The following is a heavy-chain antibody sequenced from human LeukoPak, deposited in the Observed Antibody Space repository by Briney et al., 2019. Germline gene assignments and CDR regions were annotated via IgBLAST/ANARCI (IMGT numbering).Heavy chain of an antibody. Sequence: GGSLRLSCAASGFTFGGYGMHWVRQAPGKGLEWVGVISYDGSNKYYADSVKGRFTISRGNSKNTLYLQMNSLRAEDTAVYYCARERVEIVVVPAATYDYWGQGTLVTVSS. CDR1: GFTFGGYG. D-gene: IGHD2-2*01. CDR2: ISYDGSNK. CDR3: ARERVEIVVVPAATYDY. J-gene: IGHJ4*02. V-gene: IGHV3-30*03.